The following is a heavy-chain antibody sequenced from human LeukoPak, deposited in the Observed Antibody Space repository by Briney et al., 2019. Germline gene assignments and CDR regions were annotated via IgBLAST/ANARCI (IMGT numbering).Heavy chain of an antibody. D-gene: IGHD3-22*01. CDR1: GFTFDDYG. CDR3: ARDYFDDSSGYYCFDY. J-gene: IGHJ4*02. V-gene: IGHV3-20*04. Sequence: GGSLRLSCAASGFTFDDYGMSWVRQAPGKGLEWVSGINWNGGSTGYADSVKGRFTISRDSAKNSLYLQMNSLRAEDTALYYCARDYFDDSSGYYCFDYWGQGTLVTVSS. CDR2: INWNGGST.